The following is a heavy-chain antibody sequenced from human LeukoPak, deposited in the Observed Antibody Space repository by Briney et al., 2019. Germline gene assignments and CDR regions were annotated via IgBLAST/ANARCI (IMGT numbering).Heavy chain of an antibody. Sequence: GGSLRLSCAASGFTFSSYSTSWVRQAPGKGLEWVSSISSSSSYIYYADSVKSRFTISRDNAKNSLYLQMNSLRAEDTAVYYCASAPFGSIEYFQHWGQGTLVTVSS. CDR2: ISSSSSYI. J-gene: IGHJ1*01. CDR1: GFTFSSYS. V-gene: IGHV3-21*01. CDR3: ASAPFGSIEYFQH. D-gene: IGHD3-16*01.